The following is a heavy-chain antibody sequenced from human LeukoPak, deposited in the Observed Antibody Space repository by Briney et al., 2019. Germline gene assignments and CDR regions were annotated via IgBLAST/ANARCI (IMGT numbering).Heavy chain of an antibody. CDR1: GGSFSGYY. CDR2: INHSGST. V-gene: IGHV4-34*01. J-gene: IGHJ4*02. D-gene: IGHD3-10*01. CDR3: ASQRSGTAVAEDY. Sequence: SETLSLTCAVYGGSFSGYYWSWIRQPPGKGLEWIGEINHSGSTNYNPSLKSRVTTSVDTSKNQFSLKLSSVTAADTAVYYCASQRSGTAVAEDYWGQGTLVTVSS.